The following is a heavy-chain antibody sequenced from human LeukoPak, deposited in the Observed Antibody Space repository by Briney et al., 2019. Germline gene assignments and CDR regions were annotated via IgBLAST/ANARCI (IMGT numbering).Heavy chain of an antibody. Sequence: GGSLRLSCVASGFTFGKYWMSWVRQAPGKGLEWVANIKQDGSEKYYVDSVKGRFTISRDNAKNSLYLQMNSLRAEDTAVYYCARDGADYGFDYWGQGTLVTVSS. CDR2: IKQDGSEK. J-gene: IGHJ4*02. CDR1: GFTFGKYW. CDR3: ARDGADYGFDY. V-gene: IGHV3-7*01. D-gene: IGHD4-17*01.